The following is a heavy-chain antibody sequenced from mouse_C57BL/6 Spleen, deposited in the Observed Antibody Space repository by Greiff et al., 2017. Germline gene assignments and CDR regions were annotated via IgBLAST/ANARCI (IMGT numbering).Heavy chain of an antibody. Sequence: VQLQQSGPELVKPGASVKISCKASGYSFTGYYMNWVKQSPEKSLEWIGEINPSTGGTTYNQKFKAKATLTVDTSSSTAYMQLKSLTSEDSSVYDCASYDYYEGDFDYWGQGTTLTVAA. CDR3: ASYDYYEGDFDY. CDR2: INPSTGGT. J-gene: IGHJ2*01. D-gene: IGHD1-1*01. CDR1: GYSFTGYY. V-gene: IGHV1-42*01.